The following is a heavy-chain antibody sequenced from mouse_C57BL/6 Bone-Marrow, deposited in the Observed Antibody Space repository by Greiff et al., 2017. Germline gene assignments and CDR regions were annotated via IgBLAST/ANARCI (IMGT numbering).Heavy chain of an antibody. Sequence: DVKLQESGPELVKPGASVKLSCKASGYSFTGYYMHWVKQSPGNILDWIGYILPYNGVSSYNQKFKGKATLTVDKSSTTAYMELRSLTSEDSAVYYYARGGRAVVVDYEGRGTSLTVTA. V-gene: IGHV1-31*01. CDR1: GYSFTGYY. D-gene: IGHD1-1*01. J-gene: IGHJ2*03. CDR3: ARGGRAVVVDY. CDR2: ILPYNGVS.